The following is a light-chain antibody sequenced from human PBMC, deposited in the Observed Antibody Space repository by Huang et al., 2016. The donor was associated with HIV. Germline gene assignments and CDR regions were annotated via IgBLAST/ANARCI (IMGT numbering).Light chain of an antibody. CDR3: HQYGTSPLT. J-gene: IGKJ4*01. CDR1: HNVTSRY. Sequence: EIVLTQSPVTLPLSQGDRATLSCGASHNVTSRYLAWYQQKSGLAPRLFIYDTSTRATGSPDRFSGSGSGTDFTLTIDRLEPEDFAVYYCHQYGTSPLTFGGGTKVEI. CDR2: DTS. V-gene: IGKV3D-20*01.